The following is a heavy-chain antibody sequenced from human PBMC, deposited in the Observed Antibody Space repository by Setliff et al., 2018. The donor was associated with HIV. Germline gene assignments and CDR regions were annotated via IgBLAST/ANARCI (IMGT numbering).Heavy chain of an antibody. Sequence: SETLSLTCTFSGDSDDSISSHHCSWIRQPPGRGLEWIGSTHEFGNTNYNPSLKSRVTISTDTSKNQFSLNVRSVTAADTAVYFCAKSSPSIGYISDHWGQGTLVTVSS. CDR3: AKSSPSIGYISDH. J-gene: IGHJ4*02. D-gene: IGHD5-12*01. CDR1: GDSDDSISSHH. V-gene: IGHV4-59*11. CDR2: THEFGNT.